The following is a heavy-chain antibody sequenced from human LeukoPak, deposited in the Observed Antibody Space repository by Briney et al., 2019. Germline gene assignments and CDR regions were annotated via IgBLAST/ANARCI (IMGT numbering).Heavy chain of an antibody. CDR1: GLTFSSYG. J-gene: IGHJ1*01. CDR3: AKEGSTGGYGDSQVGD. D-gene: IGHD4-17*01. Sequence: GGSLSLSCAPSGLTFSSYGMSWVRQAPGKGLEWVSAISGSGGSTYYAESVRGRFTISRDNSKNTLYLQMNSLRAEDTAVYNCAKEGSTGGYGDSQVGDWGQGTLVTVSS. CDR2: ISGSGGST. V-gene: IGHV3-23*01.